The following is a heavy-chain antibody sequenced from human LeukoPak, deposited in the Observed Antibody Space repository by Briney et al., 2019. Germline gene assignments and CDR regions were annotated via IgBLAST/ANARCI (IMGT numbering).Heavy chain of an antibody. Sequence: SVKVSCKASGGTFSSYAISWVRQAPGQGLEWMGGIIPIFGTANYAQKFQGRVTITADESTSTAYMELSSLRSEDTAVYYCARALQLAGYMDVWGKGTTVTVSS. V-gene: IGHV1-69*01. D-gene: IGHD5-18*01. CDR3: ARALQLAGYMDV. J-gene: IGHJ6*03. CDR2: IIPIFGTA. CDR1: GGTFSSYA.